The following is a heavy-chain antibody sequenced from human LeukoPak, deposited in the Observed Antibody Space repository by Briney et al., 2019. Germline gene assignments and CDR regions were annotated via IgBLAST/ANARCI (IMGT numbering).Heavy chain of an antibody. CDR3: ARRGYCSTTSCPKNDAFDI. V-gene: IGHV3-21*01. CDR2: ISSSSSYI. J-gene: IGHJ3*02. Sequence: GGSLRLSCAASGFTFSSYSMNWVRQAPGKGLEWVSSISSSSSYIYYADSVKGRFTISRDNAKNSLYLQMNSLRAEDTAVYYCARRGYCSTTSCPKNDAFDIWGQGTMVTVSS. D-gene: IGHD2-2*01. CDR1: GFTFSSYS.